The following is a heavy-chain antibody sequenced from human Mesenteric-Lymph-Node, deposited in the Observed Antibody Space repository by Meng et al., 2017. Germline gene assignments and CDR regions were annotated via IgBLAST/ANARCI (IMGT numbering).Heavy chain of an antibody. CDR3: ARWYCSSTSCLIDY. Sequence: GGPLRLSCEASGFTFSSYEMNWVRQAPGKGLEWVSYISSSGNIIYYADSVKGRFTISRDNAKNSLYLRMNSLRAEDTAVYYCARWYCSSTSCLIDYWGQGTLVTVSS. V-gene: IGHV3-48*03. CDR2: ISSSGNII. CDR1: GFTFSSYE. D-gene: IGHD2-2*01. J-gene: IGHJ4*02.